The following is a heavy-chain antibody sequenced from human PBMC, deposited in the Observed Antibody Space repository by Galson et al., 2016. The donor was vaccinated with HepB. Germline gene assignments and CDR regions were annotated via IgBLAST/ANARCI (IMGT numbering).Heavy chain of an antibody. CDR3: ARDYGGSYDF. CDR1: GGSVSSGSYY. Sequence: ETLSLTCTVSGGSVSSGSYYWSWIRQPPGKGLEWIGFIYYSGITNYNPSLKSRLTISVDTSKNQFSLKLSSVTAADTAVYYCARDYGGSYDFWGQGTPVTVSP. V-gene: IGHV4-61*01. CDR2: IYYSGIT. D-gene: IGHD1-26*01. J-gene: IGHJ4*02.